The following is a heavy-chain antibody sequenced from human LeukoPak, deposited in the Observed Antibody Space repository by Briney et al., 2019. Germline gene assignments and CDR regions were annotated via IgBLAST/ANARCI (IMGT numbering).Heavy chain of an antibody. CDR1: GGSFSGYY. V-gene: IGHV4-34*01. Sequence: SGTLSLTCAVYGGSFSGYYWSWIRQPPGKGLEWIGEINHSGSTNYNPSLKSRVTISVDTSKNQFSLKLSSVTAADTAVYYCARAAKRRITMVRGVPYYFDYWGQGTLVTVSS. D-gene: IGHD3-10*01. CDR3: ARAAKRRITMVRGVPYYFDY. J-gene: IGHJ4*02. CDR2: INHSGST.